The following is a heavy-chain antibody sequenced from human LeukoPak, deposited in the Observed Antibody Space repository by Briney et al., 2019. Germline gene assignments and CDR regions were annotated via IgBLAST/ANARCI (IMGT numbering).Heavy chain of an antibody. CDR3: VRQPDSARYGFDF. CDR1: GFTFSSYT. D-gene: IGHD1-26*01. Sequence: GGSLGLSCAASGFTFSSYTMHWIRQATGKGLEWVSAIGSSGDTYYIDSVKGRFTISRESAKNSLYLQMNSLRAEDTAVYYCVRQPDSARYGFDFWGQGTLVTVSS. J-gene: IGHJ4*02. V-gene: IGHV3-13*01. CDR2: IGSSGDT.